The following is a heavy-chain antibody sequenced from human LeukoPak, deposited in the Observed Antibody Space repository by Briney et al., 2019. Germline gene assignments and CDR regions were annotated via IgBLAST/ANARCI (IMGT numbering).Heavy chain of an antibody. J-gene: IGHJ4*02. CDR3: AKGARDAREQWLVLGIDY. D-gene: IGHD6-19*01. Sequence: PGGSLRLSCAASGFTFSSYAMSWVRQAPGKGLEWVSAISGSGGSTYYADSVKGRFTISRDNSKNTLYLQMNSLRAEDTAVYYCAKGARDAREQWLVLGIDYWGQGTLVTVSS. V-gene: IGHV3-23*01. CDR1: GFTFSSYA. CDR2: ISGSGGST.